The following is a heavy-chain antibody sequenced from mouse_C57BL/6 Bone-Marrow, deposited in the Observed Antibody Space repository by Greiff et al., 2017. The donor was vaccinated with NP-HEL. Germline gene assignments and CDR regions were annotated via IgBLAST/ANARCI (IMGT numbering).Heavy chain of an antibody. V-gene: IGHV1-81*01. J-gene: IGHJ2*01. CDR3: AFYDYFDD. Sequence: QVQLQQSGAELARPGASVKLSCKASGYTFTSYGISWVKQRTGQGLEWIGEIYPRSGNTYYNEKFKGKATLTADKSSSTAYMELRSLTSEDSAVYFCAFYDYFDDWGQGTTLTVSS. CDR1: GYTFTSYG. D-gene: IGHD1-1*01. CDR2: IYPRSGNT.